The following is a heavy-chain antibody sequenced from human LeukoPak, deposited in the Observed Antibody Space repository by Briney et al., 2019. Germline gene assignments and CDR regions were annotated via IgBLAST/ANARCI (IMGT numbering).Heavy chain of an antibody. CDR1: GFTVSSNY. J-gene: IGHJ3*02. Sequence: PGGSLRLSCAASGFTVSSNYMSWVRQAPGKGLEWVSVTYSGGSTYYADSVKGRFTISRDNAKNSLYLQMNSLRAEDTAVYYCARDWRDSSGKFPNDAFDIWGQGTMVTVSS. V-gene: IGHV3-66*01. D-gene: IGHD6-19*01. CDR3: ARDWRDSSGKFPNDAFDI. CDR2: TYSGGST.